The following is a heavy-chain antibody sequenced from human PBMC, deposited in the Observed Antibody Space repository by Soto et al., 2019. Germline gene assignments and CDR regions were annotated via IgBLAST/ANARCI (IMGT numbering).Heavy chain of an antibody. D-gene: IGHD3-3*01. CDR3: ARGQRFSDWFDP. Sequence: SETLSLTCTVTGGAISGFYWTWIRQSDGEGLEWIGRIYSSGSTNYNPSLKSRVTISLDTSMNYFSLRLSSVTAADTAVYYCARGQRFSDWFDPWGQGTLVTTPQ. V-gene: IGHV4-4*07. J-gene: IGHJ5*02. CDR2: IYSSGST. CDR1: GGAISGFY.